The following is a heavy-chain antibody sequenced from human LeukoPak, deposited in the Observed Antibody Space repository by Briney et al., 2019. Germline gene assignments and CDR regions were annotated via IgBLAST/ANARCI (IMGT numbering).Heavy chain of an antibody. CDR3: AGDRIRSGYSADY. J-gene: IGHJ4*02. D-gene: IGHD3-22*01. CDR2: IKQDGSEK. CDR1: GFTFSSYW. Sequence: GGSLRLSCAASGFTFSSYWMSWVRQAPGKGLDWVANIKQDGSEKYYVDSVKGRFTISRDNAKHSLYLQMNSLRAEDTAVYYCAGDRIRSGYSADYWGQGTLVTVSS. V-gene: IGHV3-7*01.